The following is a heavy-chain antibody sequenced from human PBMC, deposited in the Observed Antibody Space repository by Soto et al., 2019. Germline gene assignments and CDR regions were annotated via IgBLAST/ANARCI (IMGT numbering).Heavy chain of an antibody. D-gene: IGHD3-22*01. CDR2: VYHSGRT. J-gene: IGHJ4*02. CDR3: ARGVNYYDSSGFYPRDY. CDR1: GYSITTGYY. Sequence: SETLSLTCAVSGYSITTGYYWGWVRRPPGKGLEWIGSVYHSGRTSYNLSLESRVTISVDTSKNQFSLRLSSVTAADTALYYCARGVNYYDSSGFYPRDYRGQGILVTVSS. V-gene: IGHV4-38-2*01.